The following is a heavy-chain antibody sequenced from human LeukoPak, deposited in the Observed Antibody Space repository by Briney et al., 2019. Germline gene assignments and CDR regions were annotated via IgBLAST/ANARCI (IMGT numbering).Heavy chain of an antibody. CDR3: ARATYGEQLLFES. CDR1: GFTFSAHW. Sequence: PGGSLRLSCAASGFTFSAHWMSWVRQAPGKGLKWVANIQEDGNAKNYVASVEGRFTISRDNAKNSLYLQMNSLRAEDTAMYYCARATYGEQLLFESWGQGTLVTVSS. CDR2: IQEDGNAK. D-gene: IGHD6-6*01. V-gene: IGHV3-7*01. J-gene: IGHJ4*02.